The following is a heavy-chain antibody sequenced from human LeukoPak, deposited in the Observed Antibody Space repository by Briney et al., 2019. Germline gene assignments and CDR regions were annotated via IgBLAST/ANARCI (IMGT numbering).Heavy chain of an antibody. CDR2: IVVGSGNT. J-gene: IGHJ4*02. Sequence: SVKVSCKASGFTFTSSAMQWVRQARGQRLEWIGWIVVGSGNTNYAQKFQERVTITRDMSTSTAYMELSSLRSEDTAVYYCAASYYDILTGRYYGIDYWGQGTLVTVSS. CDR1: GFTFTSSA. D-gene: IGHD3-9*01. CDR3: AASYYDILTGRYYGIDY. V-gene: IGHV1-58*02.